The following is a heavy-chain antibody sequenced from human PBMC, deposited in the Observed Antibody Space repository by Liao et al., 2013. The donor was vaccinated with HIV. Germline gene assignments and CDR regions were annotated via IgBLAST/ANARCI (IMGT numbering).Heavy chain of an antibody. D-gene: IGHD4-11*01. Sequence: QLQLQESGPGLVKPSETLSLTCTVSGGSISSSSYYWGWIRQPPGKGLEWIGSIYYSGSTYYNPSLKSRVTISVDTSKNQFSLKLSSVTAADTAVYYCARQYSNHRSFDYWGQGTLVTVSS. CDR3: ARQYSNHRSFDY. V-gene: IGHV4-39*07. CDR2: IYYSGST. CDR1: GGSISSSSYY. J-gene: IGHJ4*02.